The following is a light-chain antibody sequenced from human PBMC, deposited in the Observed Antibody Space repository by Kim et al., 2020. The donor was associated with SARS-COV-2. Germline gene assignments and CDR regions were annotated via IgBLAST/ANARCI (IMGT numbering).Light chain of an antibody. J-gene: IGKJ1*01. CDR3: QQYSSYST. V-gene: IGKV1-5*01. CDR1: QSISSS. CDR2: AAS. Sequence: GDRVTVTCRASQSISSSLAWYQQKPGKAPDLLIYAASTLERGVPSRFSGTGSGTEFTFTISSLQSDDLATYYCQQYSSYSTFGQGTKV.